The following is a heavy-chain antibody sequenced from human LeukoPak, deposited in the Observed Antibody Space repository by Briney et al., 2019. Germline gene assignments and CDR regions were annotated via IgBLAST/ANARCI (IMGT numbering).Heavy chain of an antibody. D-gene: IGHD2-8*01. V-gene: IGHV3-23*01. Sequence: GGSLRLSCAASGFTFSTYGMSWVRQAPGKGLEWLSSISGSGAVPHYADSAKGRFTISRDNSKNMVYLQLSSLRVEDTAVYHCAKHLTNTASPDYWGQGTLVTVSS. CDR2: ISGSGAVP. CDR3: AKHLTNTASPDY. J-gene: IGHJ4*02. CDR1: GFTFSTYG.